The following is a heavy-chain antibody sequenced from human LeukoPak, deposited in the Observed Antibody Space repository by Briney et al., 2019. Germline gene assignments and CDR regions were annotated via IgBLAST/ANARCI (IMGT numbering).Heavy chain of an antibody. V-gene: IGHV4-34*01. Sequence: KPSETLSLTCAVYGGSFSGYYWSWIRQPPGKGLEWIGEINHSGSTNYNPSLKSRVTISVDTSKNQFSLKLTSVTAADTAVYYCARESDLSNYDRTDYWGQGTLVTVSS. CDR1: GGSFSGYY. CDR2: INHSGST. J-gene: IGHJ4*02. CDR3: ARESDLSNYDRTDY. D-gene: IGHD4/OR15-4a*01.